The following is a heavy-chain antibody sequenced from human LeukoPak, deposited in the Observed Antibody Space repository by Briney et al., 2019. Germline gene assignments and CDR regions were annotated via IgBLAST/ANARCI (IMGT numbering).Heavy chain of an antibody. CDR2: IYYSGST. CDR1: GGSISSYY. J-gene: IGHJ4*02. Sequence: NPSETLSLTCTVSGGSISSYYWSWIRQPPGKGLEWIGYIYYSGSTNYNPSLKGRVTISVDTSKNQFSLKLSSVTAADTAVYYCARSGLFDYWGQGTLVTVSS. CDR3: ARSGLFDY. V-gene: IGHV4-59*01.